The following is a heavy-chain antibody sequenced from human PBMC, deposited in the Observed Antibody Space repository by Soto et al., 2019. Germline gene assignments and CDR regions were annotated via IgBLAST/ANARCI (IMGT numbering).Heavy chain of an antibody. D-gene: IGHD6-13*01. CDR3: ARGQGIAAAEFDP. CDR2: INHSGST. Sequence: KSSETLSLTCAVYGGSFSGYYWSWIRQPPGKGLEWIGEINHSGSTNYNPSLKSRVTISVDTSKNQFSLKLSSVTAADTAVYYCARGQGIAAAEFDPWGQGTLVTVSS. V-gene: IGHV4-34*01. J-gene: IGHJ5*02. CDR1: GGSFSGYY.